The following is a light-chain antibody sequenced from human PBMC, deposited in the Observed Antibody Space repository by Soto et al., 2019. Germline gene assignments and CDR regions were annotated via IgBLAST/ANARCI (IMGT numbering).Light chain of an antibody. CDR3: QHFGSSPPSWL. CDR1: QSVGSSY. J-gene: IGKJ1*01. V-gene: IGKV3-20*01. Sequence: ETVLTQSPGTLSLSPGERATLSCRASQSVGSSYLAWYQQKPAQAPRLLIYGASNRATGIPDRFSGSGSGTDFTLTISRLEPEDFAVYYCQHFGSSPPSWLFGPGTKVEVK. CDR2: GAS.